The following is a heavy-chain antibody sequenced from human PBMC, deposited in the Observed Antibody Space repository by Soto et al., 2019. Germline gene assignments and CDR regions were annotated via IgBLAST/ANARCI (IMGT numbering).Heavy chain of an antibody. CDR2: ISAYNGNT. Sequence: QVQLVQSGAEVKKPGASVKVSCKASGYTFTSYGISWVRQAPGQGLEWMGWISAYNGNTNYAQKLQGRVTMTTDTSTSTAYRELRSLRSDDTAVYYCARVAYDFWSGYPAIGYYYYGMDVWGQGTTVTVSS. CDR1: GYTFTSYG. J-gene: IGHJ6*02. V-gene: IGHV1-18*01. CDR3: ARVAYDFWSGYPAIGYYYYGMDV. D-gene: IGHD3-3*01.